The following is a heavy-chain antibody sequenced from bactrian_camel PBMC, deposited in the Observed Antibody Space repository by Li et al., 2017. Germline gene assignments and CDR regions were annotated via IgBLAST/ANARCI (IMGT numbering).Heavy chain of an antibody. CDR3: AADPWLRIRWVGISPRPGDCDY. CDR2: ITTGGGTT. Sequence: HVQLVESGGGSVQAGGSLRLSCAAPETTFTQNCIGWFRRVPGKEREGVAAITTGGGTTYYADSVKGRFTVSVDNARKTQYLQMNDLKPEDTAVYYCAADPWLRIRWVGISPRPGDCDYRGQGTQVTVS. D-gene: IGHD5*01. V-gene: IGHV3S54*01. J-gene: IGHJ4*01. CDR1: ETTFTQNC.